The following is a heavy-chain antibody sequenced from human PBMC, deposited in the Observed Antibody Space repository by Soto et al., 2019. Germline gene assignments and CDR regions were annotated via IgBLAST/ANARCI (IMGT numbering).Heavy chain of an antibody. J-gene: IGHJ6*02. CDR3: ARDRSRIHELWFRGGMDV. CDR1: GYTFTSYA. D-gene: IGHD3-10*01. Sequence: QVQLVQSGAEVKKPGASVKVSCKASGYTFTSYAMHWVRQAPGQRLEWMGWINAGNGNTKYSQKFQGRVTITRDTSASTAYMELSSLRSEDTAVYYCARDRSRIHELWFRGGMDVWGQGTTVTVSS. V-gene: IGHV1-3*01. CDR2: INAGNGNT.